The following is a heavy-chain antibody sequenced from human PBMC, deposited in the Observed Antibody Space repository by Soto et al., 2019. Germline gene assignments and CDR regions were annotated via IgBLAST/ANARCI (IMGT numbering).Heavy chain of an antibody. D-gene: IGHD4-17*01. CDR1: GYSFTSYW. J-gene: IGHJ5*02. Sequence: GESLKISCKGSGYSFTSYWIGWVRQMPGKGLEWMGIIYLGDSDTRYSPSFQGQVTISADKSISTAYLQWSSLKASDTAMYYCARLLNSATVTTGWFDPWGQGTLVTVSS. CDR2: IYLGDSDT. V-gene: IGHV5-51*01. CDR3: ARLLNSATVTTGWFDP.